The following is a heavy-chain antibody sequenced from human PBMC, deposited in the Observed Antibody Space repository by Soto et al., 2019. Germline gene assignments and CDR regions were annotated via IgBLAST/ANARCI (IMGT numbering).Heavy chain of an antibody. CDR2: INPNGGVT. CDR3: ARESGGATATLDYYYFYMDV. CDR1: GDSFNDYY. D-gene: IGHD5-12*01. J-gene: IGHJ6*03. Sequence: QVQLVQSGAEVRKPGASVTVSCRSSGDSFNDYYIHWVRQAPGQGFEWMGWINPNGGVTKYAQKFQGWVSMTRDPSITTVYMQLSRLRSDDTAVYYCARESGGATATLDYYYFYMDVWGTGTTVTVSS. V-gene: IGHV1-2*04.